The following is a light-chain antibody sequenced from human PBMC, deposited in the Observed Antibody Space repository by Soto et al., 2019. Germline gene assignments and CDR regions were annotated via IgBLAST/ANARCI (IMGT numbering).Light chain of an antibody. CDR3: QQYNKWPPIT. Sequence: VLTQSPATLSVSPGERATLSCRASQSVSSKLAWYQQKPGQAPRLLIYDTSTSATGIPARFSGSGSGTEFTLTISSLQSEDFAVYYCQQYNKWPPITFGQGTRLEIK. CDR2: DTS. CDR1: QSVSSK. V-gene: IGKV3-15*01. J-gene: IGKJ5*01.